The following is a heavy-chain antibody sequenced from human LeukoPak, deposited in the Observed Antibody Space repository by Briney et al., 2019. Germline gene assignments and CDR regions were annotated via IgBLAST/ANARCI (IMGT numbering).Heavy chain of an antibody. CDR1: GGSINSYY. CDR2: IYYSGST. V-gene: IGHV4-59*01. CDR3: VRIYYGSGSYAFDY. J-gene: IGHJ4*02. D-gene: IGHD3-10*01. Sequence: PSETLSLTCTVSGGSINSYYWSWIRQPPGKGLEWIGYIYYSGSTNYNPSLKSRVTISVDTSKNQFSLKLSSVTAADTAVYYCVRIYYGSGSYAFDYWGQGTLVTVSS.